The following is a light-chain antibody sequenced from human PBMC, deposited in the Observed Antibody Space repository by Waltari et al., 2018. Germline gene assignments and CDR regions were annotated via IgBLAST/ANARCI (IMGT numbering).Light chain of an antibody. J-gene: IGLJ2*01. CDR2: EVS. V-gene: IGLV2-8*01. Sequence: QSALTQPPSASGSPGQSVTISCTGTSSDVGGYNYVSWYQQHPGKAPKLMIYEVSKQPSKLPHLLSVFKFENPTTLTVSGLQPEDEAVDCCSSYAGSNKNVVFGEGTNLTIL. CDR1: SSDVGGYNY. CDR3: SSYAGSNKNVV.